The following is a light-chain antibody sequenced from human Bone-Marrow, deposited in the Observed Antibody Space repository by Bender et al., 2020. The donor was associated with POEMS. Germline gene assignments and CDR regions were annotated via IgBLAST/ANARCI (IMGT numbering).Light chain of an antibody. CDR1: SNDISTYNY. J-gene: IGLJ2*01. Sequence: QSALTQPASVSESPGQSITIPCIGSSNDISTYNYVSWYQQHPGKSPQLLIYDVSRRPSGVSSRFSSSRSGNASSLTFSRLHPQDDAFYYCSSYSSGGTVLFGAGTKLTVL. V-gene: IGLV2-14*03. CDR3: SSYSSGGTVL. CDR2: DVS.